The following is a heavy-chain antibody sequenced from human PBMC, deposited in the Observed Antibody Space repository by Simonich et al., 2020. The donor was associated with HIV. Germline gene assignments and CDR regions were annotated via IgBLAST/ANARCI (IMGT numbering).Heavy chain of an antibody. V-gene: IGHV1-69*10. Sequence: QVQLVQSGAEVKKPGSSVKVSCKASGGTFSSYGINWVRQAPGQGLEWMGGIIPIVGKQNYAQKVKGRVTITADKSTSTAYMELSSLRSEDTAVYYCARENYYGSASYYNDALDIWGQGTMVTVSS. CDR1: GGTFSSYG. CDR3: ARENYYGSASYYNDALDI. D-gene: IGHD3-10*01. J-gene: IGHJ3*02. CDR2: IIPIVGKQ.